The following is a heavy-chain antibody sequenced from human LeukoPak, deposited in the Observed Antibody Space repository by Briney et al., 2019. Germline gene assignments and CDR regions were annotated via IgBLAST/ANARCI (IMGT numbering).Heavy chain of an antibody. J-gene: IGHJ4*02. CDR3: ARQAGTIDFDY. CDR1: GGSFSGYY. V-gene: IGHV4-34*01. D-gene: IGHD1-1*01. Sequence: KPSETLSLTCAVYGGSFSGYYWSWIRQPPGKGLEWIGEINHSGSTNYNPSLKSRVTISVDTSKNQFSLKLSSVTAADTAVYYCARQAGTIDFDYWGQGTLVTVSS. CDR2: INHSGST.